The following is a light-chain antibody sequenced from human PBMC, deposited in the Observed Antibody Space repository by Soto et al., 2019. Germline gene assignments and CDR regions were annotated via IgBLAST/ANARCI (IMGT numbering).Light chain of an antibody. CDR3: QQYNTDWA. V-gene: IGKV1-5*01. CDR2: DAS. Sequence: DIQMTQSPSTLFASVGDRVTITCRASQSISYWLAWYQQKPGKAPKLLICDASNLESGVPTRSSGSGSGTEFTLTISNRQPDDFATYYCQQYNTDWAFGQGTKEESK. CDR1: QSISYW. J-gene: IGKJ1*01.